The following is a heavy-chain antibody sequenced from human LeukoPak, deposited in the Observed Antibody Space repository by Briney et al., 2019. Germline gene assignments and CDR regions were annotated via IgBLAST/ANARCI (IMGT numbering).Heavy chain of an antibody. CDR2: ISSSGSTI. Sequence: PGGSLRLSCEASGFSLSSHTMNWVRQAPGKGLEWISYISSSGSTIYYADSVKGLLTIYRDNAKNSLYLQMNNLSAEDTAMYYCARDDISSGYSLFDYWGQGILVTVSS. J-gene: IGHJ4*02. D-gene: IGHD3-22*01. CDR1: GFSLSSHT. CDR3: ARDDISSGYSLFDY. V-gene: IGHV3-48*01.